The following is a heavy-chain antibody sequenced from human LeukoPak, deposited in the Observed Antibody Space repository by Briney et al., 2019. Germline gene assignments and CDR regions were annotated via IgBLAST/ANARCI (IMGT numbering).Heavy chain of an antibody. Sequence: SETLSLTCTVSGGSISSYDWSWIRQPPGKGLEWIGYIYYSGSTNYNPSLKSRVTISVDTSKNQFSLKLSSVTAADTAGYYCAGTSSSSWYDVGYFDYWGQGTLVTVSS. CDR2: IYYSGST. CDR3: AGTSSSSWYDVGYFDY. J-gene: IGHJ4*02. CDR1: GGSISSYD. D-gene: IGHD6-13*01. V-gene: IGHV4-59*08.